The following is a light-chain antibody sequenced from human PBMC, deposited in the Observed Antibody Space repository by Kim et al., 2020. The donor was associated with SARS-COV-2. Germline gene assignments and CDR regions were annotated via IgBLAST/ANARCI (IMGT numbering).Light chain of an antibody. Sequence: VTPGQTASITCSGDKLGDKYASWYQQKPGQSPVVVIFRDNRRPSGIPERFSGSNSGNTATLTISGTQAMDEADYYCQAWDSSIYVFGTGTKVTVL. CDR1: KLGDKY. CDR3: QAWDSSIYV. V-gene: IGLV3-1*01. CDR2: RDN. J-gene: IGLJ1*01.